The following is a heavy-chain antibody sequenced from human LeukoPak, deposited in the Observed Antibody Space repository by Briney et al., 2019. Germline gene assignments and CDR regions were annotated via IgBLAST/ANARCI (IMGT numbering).Heavy chain of an antibody. J-gene: IGHJ3*02. CDR1: GYTFTSYG. D-gene: IGHD1-26*01. V-gene: IGHV1-18*01. Sequence: ASVKVSCKASGYTFTSYGISWVRQAPGQGLEGMGWISAYNGNTNSAQKPQGRVTMTTDTSTSTAYMELRSLRSDDTAVYYCARDLALYSGSPGAFDIWGQGTMVTVSS. CDR3: ARDLALYSGSPGAFDI. CDR2: ISAYNGNT.